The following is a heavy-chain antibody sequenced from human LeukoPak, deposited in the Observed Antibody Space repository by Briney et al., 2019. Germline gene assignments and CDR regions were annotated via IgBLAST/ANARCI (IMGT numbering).Heavy chain of an antibody. V-gene: IGHV3-21*05. J-gene: IGHJ4*02. CDR3: ARDKDWSFDN. D-gene: IGHD3/OR15-3a*01. CDR1: GFTFTSYS. Sequence: GGSLRLSCAASGFTFTSYSMNWVRQAPGKGLEWVAYITTSSSDINYADSVKGRFTISRDNVKNSLYLQMNSLRDEDTAVYYCARDKDWSFDNWGQGILVTVSS. CDR2: ITTSSSDI.